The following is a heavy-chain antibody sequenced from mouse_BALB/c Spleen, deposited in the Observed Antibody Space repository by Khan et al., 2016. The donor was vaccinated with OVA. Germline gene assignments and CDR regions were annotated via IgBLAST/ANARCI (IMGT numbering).Heavy chain of an antibody. CDR1: GFTFSTYG. J-gene: IGHJ3*01. CDR2: VSTGGSYT. D-gene: IGHD1-1*01. V-gene: IGHV5-6*01. CDR3: TRLDYYNDSEGFDY. Sequence: DVHLVESGGDLVKPGGSLKLSCAASGFTFSTYGMSWVRQTPDKRLEWVATVSTGGSYTYYPDSVKGRFTISRDNAKNTLYLQMRGLESEDTAMFYCTRLDYYNDSEGFDYWGPGTLVTVSA.